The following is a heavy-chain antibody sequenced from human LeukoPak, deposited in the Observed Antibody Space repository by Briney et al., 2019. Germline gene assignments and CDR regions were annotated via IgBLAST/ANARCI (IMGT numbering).Heavy chain of an antibody. V-gene: IGHV3-74*01. CDR1: GFTFSSYA. CDR2: INSDGSGT. J-gene: IGHJ4*02. D-gene: IGHD3-22*01. CDR3: ARISYDSSGYYDY. Sequence: QPGRSLRLSCATSGFTFSSYAMHWVRQAPGKGLVWVSHINSDGSGTSYAGSVKGRFTISRDNAKNTLYLQMNSLRAEDTAVYYCARISYDSSGYYDYWGQGTLVTVSS.